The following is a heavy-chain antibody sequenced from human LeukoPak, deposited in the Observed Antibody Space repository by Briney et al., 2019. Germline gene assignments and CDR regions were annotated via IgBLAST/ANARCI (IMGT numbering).Heavy chain of an antibody. V-gene: IGHV3-7*03. J-gene: IGHJ6*04. Sequence: GSLRLSCATSGFTFSTYWMSWVRQAPGKGLEWVANINQDGGEKYYVDSVKGRFTISRDNAKNSLYLQMNSLRAEDTAVYYCAREYNYDLDVWGKGTTVTVSS. CDR3: AREYNYDLDV. CDR1: GFTFSTYW. CDR2: INQDGGEK.